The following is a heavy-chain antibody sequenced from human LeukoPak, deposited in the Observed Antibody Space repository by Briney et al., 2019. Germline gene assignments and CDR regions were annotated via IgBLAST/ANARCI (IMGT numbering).Heavy chain of an antibody. D-gene: IGHD6-13*01. CDR3: ARGLIGVAAAAPIPKGRGFDP. CDR2: INHSGST. V-gene: IGHV4-34*01. Sequence: PSETLSLTCTVYGGSFSGYYWSWIRQPPGKGLEWIGEINHSGSTNYNPSLKSRVTISVDTSKNQFSLKLSSVTAADTAVYYCARGLIGVAAAAPIPKGRGFDPWGQGTLVTVSS. J-gene: IGHJ5*02. CDR1: GGSFSGYY.